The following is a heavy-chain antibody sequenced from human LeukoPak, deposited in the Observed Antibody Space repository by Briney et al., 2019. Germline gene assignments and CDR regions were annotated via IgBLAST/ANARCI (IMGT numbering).Heavy chain of an antibody. CDR2: IRQDGSEK. V-gene: IGHV3-7*01. CDR1: GFTFSSYW. Sequence: GGSLRLSCAASGFTFSSYWMSWVRQAPGKGLEWVANIRQDGSEKYYVDSVKGRFTISRDNAKNSLYLQMNSLRAEDTAVYYCARRARITMIVVVTYYFDYWGQGTLVTVSS. D-gene: IGHD3-22*01. J-gene: IGHJ4*02. CDR3: ARRARITMIVVVTYYFDY.